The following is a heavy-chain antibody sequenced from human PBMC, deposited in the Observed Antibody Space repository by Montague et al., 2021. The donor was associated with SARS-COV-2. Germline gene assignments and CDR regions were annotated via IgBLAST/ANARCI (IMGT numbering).Heavy chain of an antibody. CDR2: ISYTGST. D-gene: IGHD4-11*01. V-gene: IGHV4-39*07. Sequence: SETLSLTCTFSGGSISTIVNFWGWNRRPPGKGLEWIGSISYTGSTYHNPSLKSRVTMSVDTSKNQFSLKLNSVTAADTAVYYCARSGDPGTTVTYLYWGQGTLVTVSS. CDR3: ARSGDPGTTVTYLY. J-gene: IGHJ4*02. CDR1: GGSISTIVNF.